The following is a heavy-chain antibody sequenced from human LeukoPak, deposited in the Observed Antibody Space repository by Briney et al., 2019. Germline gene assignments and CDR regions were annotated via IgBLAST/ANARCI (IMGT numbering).Heavy chain of an antibody. CDR2: IFSSGTT. Sequence: PSETLSLTCTVSGGSISGYYWSWIRQPAGKELAWIGRIFSSGTTNYNPSLMSRVTMSVDTSKNHFSLKLSYVTAADTAVYYCAKYIFASDYFEYWGQGTLVTISS. D-gene: IGHD2-21*01. J-gene: IGHJ4*02. V-gene: IGHV4-4*07. CDR1: GGSISGYY. CDR3: AKYIFASDYFEY.